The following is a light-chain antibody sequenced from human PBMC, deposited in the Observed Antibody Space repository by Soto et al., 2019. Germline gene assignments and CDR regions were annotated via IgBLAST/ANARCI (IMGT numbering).Light chain of an antibody. Sequence: EIVMTQSPATLSVSPGERATLSCRASQSVSSNLAWYQQKPDQAPRLLIYGISTRATGISARFSGSGSGTEFTLTISSLQSEDFAVYYCQQHNKWPLTFGQGTRLENK. CDR2: GIS. CDR1: QSVSSN. J-gene: IGKJ5*01. CDR3: QQHNKWPLT. V-gene: IGKV3-15*01.